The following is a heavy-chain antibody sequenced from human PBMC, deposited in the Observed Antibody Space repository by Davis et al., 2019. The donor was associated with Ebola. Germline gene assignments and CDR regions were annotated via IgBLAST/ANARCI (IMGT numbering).Heavy chain of an antibody. CDR1: GFTFSSYG. Sequence: GESLKISCAASGFTFSSYGMHWVRQAPGKGLEWVAVISYDGSNKYYADSVKGRFTISRDNSKNTLYLQMNSLRAEDTAVYYCAKGAVLLWFGGPPGAFDIWGQGTMVTVSS. J-gene: IGHJ3*02. CDR2: ISYDGSNK. D-gene: IGHD3-10*01. V-gene: IGHV3-30*18. CDR3: AKGAVLLWFGGPPGAFDI.